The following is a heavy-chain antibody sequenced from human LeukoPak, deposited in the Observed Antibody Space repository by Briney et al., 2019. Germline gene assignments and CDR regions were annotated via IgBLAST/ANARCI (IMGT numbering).Heavy chain of an antibody. D-gene: IGHD6-6*01. CDR2: IYSGGST. CDR1: GFTVSNNY. CDR3: ASLSLGHY. V-gene: IGHV3-53*01. J-gene: IGHJ4*02. Sequence: GGSLRLSCAASGFTVSNNYMSWVRQAPGKGLEWVSVIYSGGSTYYADSVKGRFTISRDTSKNALSLQMNSLRAEDTAVYYCASLSLGHYWGQGTLVTVSS.